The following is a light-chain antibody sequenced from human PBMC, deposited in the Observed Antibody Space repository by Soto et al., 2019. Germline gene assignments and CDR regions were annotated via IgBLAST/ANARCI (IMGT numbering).Light chain of an antibody. Sequence: DIQMTQSPSSLSASVGDRVTITCQASQGISNYLNWYQQKPGKAPKLLIYDASNLATGVPSRFSGSGSGTDFTFAISRLQPEDFATYYCQQYDNLPLPFGGGTNVEIK. J-gene: IGKJ4*01. CDR1: QGISNY. CDR3: QQYDNLPLP. CDR2: DAS. V-gene: IGKV1-33*01.